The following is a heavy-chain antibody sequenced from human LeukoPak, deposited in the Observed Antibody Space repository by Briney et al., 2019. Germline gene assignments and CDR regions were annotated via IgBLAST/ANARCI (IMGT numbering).Heavy chain of an antibody. CDR1: GFTFSSYG. CDR2: IWYDGSNK. Sequence: GGCLRLSCPASGFTFSSYGMHWVRQAAGKGREWVAVIWYDGSNKYYADSVKGRFTISRDNSKNTLYLQMNSLRAEDTAVYYCAREGLLWFGELSGFDYWGQGTLVTVSS. V-gene: IGHV3-33*01. D-gene: IGHD3-10*01. J-gene: IGHJ4*02. CDR3: AREGLLWFGELSGFDY.